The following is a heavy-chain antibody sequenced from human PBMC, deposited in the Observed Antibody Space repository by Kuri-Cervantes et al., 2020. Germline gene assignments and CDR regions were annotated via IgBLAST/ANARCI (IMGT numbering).Heavy chain of an antibody. CDR1: GGTFSSYA. CDR2: IIPIFGTA. V-gene: IGHV1-69*05. D-gene: IGHD6-13*01. CDR3: AMYSSSWYDAFDI. J-gene: IGHJ3*02. Sequence: SVKVSCKASGGTFSSYAISWVRQAPGQGLEWMGGIIPIFGTANYAQKFQGRVTITTDESTSIAYMELSSLRSEDTAVYYCAMYSSSWYDAFDIWGQGTMVTVSS.